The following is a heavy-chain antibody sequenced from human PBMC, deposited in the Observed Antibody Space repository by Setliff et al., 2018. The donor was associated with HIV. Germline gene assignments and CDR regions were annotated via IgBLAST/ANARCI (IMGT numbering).Heavy chain of an antibody. CDR3: ARRGITMIVVGSDAFDI. V-gene: IGHV4-39*01. CDR1: GGSISSSSYY. Sequence: ETLSLTCTVSGGSISSSSYYWGWICQPPGKGLEWIGSIYYSGSTYYNPSLKSRVTISVDTSKNQFSLKLSSVTAADTAVYYCARRGITMIVVGSDAFDIWGQGTMVTVSS. D-gene: IGHD3-22*01. CDR2: IYYSGST. J-gene: IGHJ3*02.